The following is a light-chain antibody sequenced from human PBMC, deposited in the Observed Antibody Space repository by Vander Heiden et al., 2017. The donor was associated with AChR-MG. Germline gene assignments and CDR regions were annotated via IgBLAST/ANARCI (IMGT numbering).Light chain of an antibody. Sequence: DIQMTQSPSSLSASVVDRVTINCRASQSISSYLNWYQQNPGKAPKLLIYAASSLQSGVPSRFSGSGSGTDFTLNISSLQPEDVATYYCQQSYIIPRTFGGRTKVEVK. J-gene: IGKJ4*01. CDR2: AAS. V-gene: IGKV1-39*01. CDR3: QQSYIIPRT. CDR1: QSISSY.